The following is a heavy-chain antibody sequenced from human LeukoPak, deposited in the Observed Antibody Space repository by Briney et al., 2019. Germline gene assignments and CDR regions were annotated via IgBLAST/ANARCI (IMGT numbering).Heavy chain of an antibody. V-gene: IGHV4-34*01. CDR1: AGSFSDYY. CDR2: INHSGST. J-gene: IGHJ3*02. Sequence: SETLSLTCAVYAGSFSDYYWSWIRQPPGKGLEWIGEINHSGSTNYNPSLKSRVTISVDTSKNQFSLKLSSVTAADTAVYYCARYSIQLWPRRYSAFDILGQGTMVTVFS. CDR3: ARYSIQLWPRRYSAFDI. D-gene: IGHD5-18*01.